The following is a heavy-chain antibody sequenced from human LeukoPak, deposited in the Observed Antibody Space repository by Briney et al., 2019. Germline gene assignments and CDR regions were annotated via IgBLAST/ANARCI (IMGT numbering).Heavy chain of an antibody. V-gene: IGHV4-39*07. CDR3: ARDLTGSRYCSGGSCSN. J-gene: IGHJ4*02. CDR1: GGSISSSSYY. D-gene: IGHD2-15*01. Sequence: SETLSLTCTVSGGSISSSSYYWGWIRQPPGKGLEWIGSIYYSGSTYYNPSLKSRVTISVDTSKNQFSLKLSSVTAADTAVYYCARDLTGSRYCSGGSCSNWGQGTLVTVSS. CDR2: IYYSGST.